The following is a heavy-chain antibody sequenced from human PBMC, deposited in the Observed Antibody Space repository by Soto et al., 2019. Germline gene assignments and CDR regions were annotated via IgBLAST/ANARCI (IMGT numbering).Heavy chain of an antibody. CDR3: ARGSEDIVVVPAASNYYYYYYMDV. D-gene: IGHD2-2*01. V-gene: IGHV4-59*01. CDR2: IYHSGST. J-gene: IGHJ6*03. Sequence: SETLSLTCTVSGGSISSYYWSWIRQPPGKGLEWIGYIYHSGSTNYNPSLKSRVTISVDTSKNQFSLKLSSVTAADTAVYYCARGSEDIVVVPAASNYYYYYYMDVWGKGTTVTVSS. CDR1: GGSISSYY.